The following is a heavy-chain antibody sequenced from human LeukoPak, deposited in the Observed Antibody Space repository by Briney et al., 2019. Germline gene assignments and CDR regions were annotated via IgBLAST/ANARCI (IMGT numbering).Heavy chain of an antibody. CDR3: ARDSGEITAAGHAWRFDP. Sequence: GASVKVSCKASGGTFSSYAISWVRQAPGQGLEWMGRIIPIFGTANYAQKFQGRVTITTDESTSTAYMELSSLRSEDTAVYYCARDSGEITAAGHAWRFDPWGQGTLVTVSS. D-gene: IGHD6-13*01. CDR1: GGTFSSYA. J-gene: IGHJ5*02. V-gene: IGHV1-69*05. CDR2: IIPIFGTA.